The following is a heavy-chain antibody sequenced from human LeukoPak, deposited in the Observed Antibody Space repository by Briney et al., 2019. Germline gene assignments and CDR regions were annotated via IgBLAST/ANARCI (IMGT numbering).Heavy chain of an antibody. J-gene: IGHJ5*02. Sequence: KPSETLSLTCTVSGGSISSYYWSWIRQPPGKGLEWIGYIYYSGSTNYNPSLKSRVTISVDTSKNQFSLRLSSVTAADTAVYYCARDKSLAHYYGSGRHDNWFDPWGQGTLVTVSS. CDR3: ARDKSLAHYYGSGRHDNWFDP. CDR1: GGSISSYY. V-gene: IGHV4-59*12. CDR2: IYYSGST. D-gene: IGHD3-10*01.